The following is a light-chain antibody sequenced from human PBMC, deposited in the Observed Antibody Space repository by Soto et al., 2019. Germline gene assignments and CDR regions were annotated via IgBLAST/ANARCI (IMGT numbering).Light chain of an antibody. V-gene: IGLV2-23*02. CDR1: SSDVGSYNL. CDR2: EVS. Sequence: QSALTQPASVSGSPGQSITISCTGTSSDVGSYNLVSWYQQHPGKAPKLMIYEVSKRPSGVSNRFSGSKSGNTASLTISELQAEDEADYYCCSYAGSSTSLVVFGGGTKVTVL. CDR3: CSYAGSSTSLVV. J-gene: IGLJ2*01.